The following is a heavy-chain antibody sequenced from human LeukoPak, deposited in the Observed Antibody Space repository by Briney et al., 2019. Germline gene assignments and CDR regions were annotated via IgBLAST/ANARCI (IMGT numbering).Heavy chain of an antibody. Sequence: ASVQVSCQASGGTFSSYAISWVRQAPGQGLAWMGGIIPIFGTANYAQKFQGRVTITTYESTSTAYMELSSLRSEDTAVYYCARESSGRRGYYYYMDVWGKGTTVTVSS. D-gene: IGHD1-26*01. CDR1: GGTFSSYA. CDR3: ARESSGRRGYYYYMDV. CDR2: IIPIFGTA. J-gene: IGHJ6*03. V-gene: IGHV1-69*05.